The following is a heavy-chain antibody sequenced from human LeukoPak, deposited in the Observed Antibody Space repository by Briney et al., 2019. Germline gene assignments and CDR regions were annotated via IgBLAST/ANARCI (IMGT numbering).Heavy chain of an antibody. CDR3: ARGPQIYGSGSPLNY. J-gene: IGHJ4*02. V-gene: IGHV3-21*01. D-gene: IGHD3-10*01. CDR2: ISSSSSYI. Sequence: GGSLRLSCAASGFTFSSYSMNWVRQAPGKGLEWVSSISSSSSYIYYADSVKGRFTISRDNAKNSLCLQMNSLRAEDTAVYYCARGPQIYGSGSPLNYWGQGTLVTVSS. CDR1: GFTFSSYS.